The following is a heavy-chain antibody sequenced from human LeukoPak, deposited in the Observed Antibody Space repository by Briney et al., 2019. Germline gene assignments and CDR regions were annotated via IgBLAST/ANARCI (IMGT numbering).Heavy chain of an antibody. CDR3: ARDSSGSYSGDY. CDR1: GYTFTGYY. J-gene: IGHJ4*02. Sequence: ASVKVSCKASGYTFTGYYMHWVRQAPGQGLEWMGWINPNSGGTNYAQKFQGRVTTTRDTSISTAYMELSRLRSDDTAVYYCARDSSGSYSGDYWGQGTLVTVSS. V-gene: IGHV1-2*02. CDR2: INPNSGGT. D-gene: IGHD1-26*01.